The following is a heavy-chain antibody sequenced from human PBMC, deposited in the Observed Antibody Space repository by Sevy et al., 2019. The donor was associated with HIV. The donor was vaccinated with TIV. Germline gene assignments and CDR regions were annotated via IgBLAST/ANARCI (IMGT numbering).Heavy chain of an antibody. Sequence: GGSLRLSCAASGFTFSSYWMSWVRQAPGKRLEWVANIKQDGSEKYYVDSVKGRFTISRDNAKNSLYLQMNSLRAEDTAVYYCARGPDYYDSVYAEYFQHWGQRTLVTVSS. V-gene: IGHV3-7*01. CDR3: ARGPDYYDSVYAEYFQH. CDR1: GFTFSSYW. D-gene: IGHD3-22*01. J-gene: IGHJ1*01. CDR2: IKQDGSEK.